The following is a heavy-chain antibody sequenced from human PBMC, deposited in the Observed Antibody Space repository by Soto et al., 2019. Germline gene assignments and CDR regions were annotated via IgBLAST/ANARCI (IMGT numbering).Heavy chain of an antibody. J-gene: IGHJ4*02. V-gene: IGHV1-18*01. D-gene: IGHD2-21*01. Sequence: QVQLVQSGAEVKKPGASVKVSCKASGYTFTSYGISWVRQAPGQGLEWMGWISAYNGNTNYAQKLQGRVTMPTDTSSRTADMELRSLRSDHTPVDYCARDPDRDCNFDYWGQGTLVTVSS. CDR3: ARDPDRDCNFDY. CDR1: GYTFTSYG. CDR2: ISAYNGNT.